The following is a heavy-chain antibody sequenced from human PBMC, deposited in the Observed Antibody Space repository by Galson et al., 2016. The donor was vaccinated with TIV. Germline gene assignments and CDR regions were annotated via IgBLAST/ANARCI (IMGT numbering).Heavy chain of an antibody. CDR3: ASGWGLGIVATLFDK. V-gene: IGHV3-11*04. Sequence: SLRLSCAASGFTFSDYYMNWIRQAPGQGLEWVSFIGHSGNNIYYADSLKGRFTISRDNAKNLLYLQMNSLRAEDTAVYYCASGWGLGIVATLFDKWGQGTLVTVSS. CDR2: IGHSGNNI. D-gene: IGHD2-21*01. CDR1: GFTFSDYY. J-gene: IGHJ4*02.